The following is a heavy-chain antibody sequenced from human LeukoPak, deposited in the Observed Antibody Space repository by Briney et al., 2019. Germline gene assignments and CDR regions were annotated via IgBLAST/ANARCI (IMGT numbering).Heavy chain of an antibody. V-gene: IGHV3-30-3*01. D-gene: IGHD4-17*01. J-gene: IGHJ6*02. Sequence: PGGSLRLSCAASGFTFSSYAMHWVRQAPGKGLEWVAVISYDGSNKYYADSVKGRFTISRDNSKNTLYLQMNSLRAEDTAVYYCARSVGDRPVYGMDVWGQGTTVTVSS. CDR1: GFTFSSYA. CDR3: ARSVGDRPVYGMDV. CDR2: ISYDGSNK.